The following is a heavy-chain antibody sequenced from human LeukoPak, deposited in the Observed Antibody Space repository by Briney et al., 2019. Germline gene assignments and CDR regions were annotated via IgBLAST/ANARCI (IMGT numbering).Heavy chain of an antibody. CDR2: ISDSGGNT. D-gene: IGHD5-12*01. Sequence: GGSLRLSCAASGFTFSSYAMSWVRQAPGKGLEWVSAISDSGGNTYYADSVKGRFTISRDNSKNTLYLQMNSLRAEDTAVYYCAEGGYDQDFDYWGQGTLVTVSS. CDR1: GFTFSSYA. CDR3: AEGGYDQDFDY. V-gene: IGHV3-23*01. J-gene: IGHJ4*02.